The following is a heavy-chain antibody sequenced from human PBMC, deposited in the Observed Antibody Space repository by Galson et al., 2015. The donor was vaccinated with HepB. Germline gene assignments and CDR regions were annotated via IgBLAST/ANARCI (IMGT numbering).Heavy chain of an antibody. Sequence: SVKVSCKASEYNFTSYAMHWVRQAPGERLEWMGWMNPANGKTKYSQKFEGRVTLTRDTSASTAYMDLTSLTSDDTAVYYCAGRSRPGEEVFDYWGQGTLVTVSS. CDR3: AGRSRPGEEVFDY. V-gene: IGHV1-3*01. CDR1: EYNFTSYA. J-gene: IGHJ4*02. CDR2: MNPANGKT. D-gene: IGHD1-26*01.